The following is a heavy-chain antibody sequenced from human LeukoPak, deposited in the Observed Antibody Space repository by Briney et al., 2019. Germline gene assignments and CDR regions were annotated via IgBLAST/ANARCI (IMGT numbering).Heavy chain of an antibody. CDR1: GYTFTGYY. CDR3: ARAQGPNWFDP. J-gene: IGHJ5*02. V-gene: IGHV1-2*02. CDR2: INPNSGGT. Sequence: GAAVKVSCKASGYTFTGYYMHWVRQAPGQGLEWMGWINPNSGGTNYAQRFQGRVTMTRDTSISTAYMELSRLKSDDTAVYYCARAQGPNWFDPWGQGTLVTVSS.